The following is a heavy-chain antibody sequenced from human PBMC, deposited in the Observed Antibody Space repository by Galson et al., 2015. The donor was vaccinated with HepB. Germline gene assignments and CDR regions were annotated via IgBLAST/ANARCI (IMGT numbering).Heavy chain of an antibody. J-gene: IGHJ1*01. CDR1: GFTFSNAW. D-gene: IGHD5-18*01. CDR3: TTTRGYSYGFAEYFQH. Sequence: SLRLSCAASGFTFSNAWMSWVRQAPGKGLEWVGRIKSKTDGGTTDYAAPVKGRFTISRDDSKNTLYLQMNSLKTEDTAVYYCTTTRGYSYGFAEYFQHWGQGTLVTVSS. V-gene: IGHV3-15*01. CDR2: IKSKTDGGTT.